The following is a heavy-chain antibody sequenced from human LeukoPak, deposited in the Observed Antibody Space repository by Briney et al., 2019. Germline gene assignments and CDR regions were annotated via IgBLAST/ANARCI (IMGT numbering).Heavy chain of an antibody. CDR3: ARPKIGHFDY. CDR2: IGSSGGTI. V-gene: IGHV3-48*03. D-gene: IGHD3-16*01. Sequence: GGSLRLSCAASGFTFSSYEMNWVRQASGKGLEWVSYIGSSGGTIYYADSVKGRFTISRDNTKNSLYLQMNSLRAEDTAVYYCARPKIGHFDYWGQGTLVTVSS. J-gene: IGHJ4*02. CDR1: GFTFSSYE.